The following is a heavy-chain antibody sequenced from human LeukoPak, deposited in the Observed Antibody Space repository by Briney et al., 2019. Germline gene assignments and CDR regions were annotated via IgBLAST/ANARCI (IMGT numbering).Heavy chain of an antibody. CDR1: GFTFSSYS. J-gene: IGHJ4*02. V-gene: IGHV3-48*01. CDR3: ARDLPVDY. D-gene: IGHD4-17*01. CDR2: ISSSSSTI. Sequence: GGSLRLPCAASGFTFSSYSMNWVRQAPGKGLEWVSYISSSSSTIYYADSVKGRFTISRDNAKNSLYLQMNSLGAEDTAVYYCARDLPVDYWGQGTLVTVSS.